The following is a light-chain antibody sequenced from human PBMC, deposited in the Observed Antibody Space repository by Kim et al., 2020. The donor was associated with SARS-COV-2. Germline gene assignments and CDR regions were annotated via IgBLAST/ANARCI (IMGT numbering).Light chain of an antibody. J-gene: IGKJ1*01. V-gene: IGKV3-15*01. CDR1: QTISSN. Sequence: AGSPGERATVACRARQTISSNIGWYQQKPGQAPRLLIYGASTRATGIPARFSGTGSGAEFTLTISSLQSEDFEVYYCQQYNNWPTFGQGTKVDIK. CDR2: GAS. CDR3: QQYNNWPT.